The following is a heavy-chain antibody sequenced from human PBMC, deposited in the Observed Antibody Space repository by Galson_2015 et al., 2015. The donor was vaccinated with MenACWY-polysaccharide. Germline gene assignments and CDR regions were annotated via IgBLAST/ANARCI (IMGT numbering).Heavy chain of an antibody. CDR3: ARGYSAYD. Sequence: SLRLSCAASGFTFSTYWMHWVCQAPGKGLVWASRIKSDGSSTNYADSVKGRFTISRDNAKNTLYLQMNSLRAEDTALYYCARGYSAYDWGQGTLVTVSA. CDR1: GFTFSTYW. CDR2: IKSDGSST. D-gene: IGHD5-12*01. V-gene: IGHV3-74*01. J-gene: IGHJ4*02.